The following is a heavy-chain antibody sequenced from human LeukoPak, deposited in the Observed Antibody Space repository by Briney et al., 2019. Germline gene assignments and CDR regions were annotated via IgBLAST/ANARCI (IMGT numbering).Heavy chain of an antibody. CDR2: IIPIFGTT. CDR3: AREIGYCSGGSCYPDY. V-gene: IGHV1-69*13. J-gene: IGHJ4*02. D-gene: IGHD2-15*01. CDR1: GGTFSSSA. Sequence: ASVKVSCKASGGTFSSSAIIWVRQAPGQGLEWMGGIIPIFGTTNYAQKFQGRVTITADEFTSTAYMELSRLRSDDTAVYYCAREIGYCSGGSCYPDYWGQGTLVTVSS.